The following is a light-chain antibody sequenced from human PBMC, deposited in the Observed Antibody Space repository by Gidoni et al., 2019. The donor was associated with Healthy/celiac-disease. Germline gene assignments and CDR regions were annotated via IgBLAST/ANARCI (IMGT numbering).Light chain of an antibody. CDR2: WAS. CDR3: QQYYSTPVT. Sequence: DIVMTQSPDSLAVSLGERATINCKSSQSVLYSSNNKNYLAWYQQKPGQPPTLLIYWASTRESGVPDRFSGSGSGTDFTRTISSLQAEDVAVYYCQQYYSTPVTFGQGTNLEIK. CDR1: QSVLYSSNNKNY. V-gene: IGKV4-1*01. J-gene: IGKJ2*01.